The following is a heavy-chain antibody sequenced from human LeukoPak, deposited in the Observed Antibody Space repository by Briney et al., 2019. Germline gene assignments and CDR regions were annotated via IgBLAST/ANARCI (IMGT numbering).Heavy chain of an antibody. CDR1: GYTFTSYA. CDR2: INTNTGNP. D-gene: IGHD6-13*01. Sequence: ASVKVSCKASGYTFTSYAMNWVRQAPGQGLEWMGWINTNTGNPTYAQGFTGRFVFSLDTSVSTAYLQISSLKAEDTAVYYCARSGYSSSWYVYYYMDAWGKGTTVTVSS. J-gene: IGHJ6*03. CDR3: ARSGYSSSWYVYYYMDA. V-gene: IGHV7-4-1*02.